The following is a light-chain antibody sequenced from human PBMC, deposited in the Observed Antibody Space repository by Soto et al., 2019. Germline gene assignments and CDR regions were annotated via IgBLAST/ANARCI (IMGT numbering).Light chain of an antibody. V-gene: IGKV3-15*01. CDR1: QSVSSN. CDR2: GAS. J-gene: IGKJ1*01. CDR3: QLYNNWPPMA. Sequence: EIVMTQSPATLSVSPGERATLSCRASQSVSSNLAWYQQKPGQAPRLLIYGASTRSTGIPARFSGSRSGTEFTLTISSLQSEDFAVYYCQLYNNWPPMAFGQGTKVEIK.